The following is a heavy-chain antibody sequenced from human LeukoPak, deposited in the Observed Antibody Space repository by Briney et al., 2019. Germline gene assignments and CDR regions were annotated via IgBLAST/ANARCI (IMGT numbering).Heavy chain of an antibody. CDR3: ARGGSYSAWFDP. D-gene: IGHD1-26*01. J-gene: IGHJ5*02. CDR1: GYTFTGYY. V-gene: IGHV1-2*02. Sequence: ASVKVSCKASGYTFTGYYMHWVRQAPGQGLEWMGSINPNSGGTNYAQKFQGRVTMTRDTSIGTAYMELSRLRSDDTAVYYCARGGSYSAWFDPWGQGTLVTVSS. CDR2: INPNSGGT.